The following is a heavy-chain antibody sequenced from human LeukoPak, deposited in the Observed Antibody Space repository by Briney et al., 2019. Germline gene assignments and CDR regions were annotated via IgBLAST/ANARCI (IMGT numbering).Heavy chain of an antibody. CDR1: GGSFSGYY. V-gene: IGHV4-34*01. J-gene: IGHJ4*02. D-gene: IGHD4-17*01. Sequence: SETLSLTCAVYGGSFSGYYWSWIRQPPGKGLEWIGEINHSGSTNYNPSLKSRVTISVDTSKNQFSLKLSSVTAADTAVYYCATWRTTVTPLRYWGQGTLVTVSS. CDR3: ATWRTTVTPLRY. CDR2: INHSGST.